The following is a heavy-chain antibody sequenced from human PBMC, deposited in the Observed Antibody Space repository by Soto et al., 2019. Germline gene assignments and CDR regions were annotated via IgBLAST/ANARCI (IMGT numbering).Heavy chain of an antibody. D-gene: IGHD3-10*01. CDR1: GFTVSSNY. J-gene: IGHJ4*02. V-gene: IGHV3-66*01. CDR2: IYSGGST. Sequence: GGSLRLSCAASGFTVSSNYMSWVRQAPGKGLEWVSVIYSGGSTYYADSVKGRFTISRDNSKNTLYLQMNSLRAEDTAVYYCAIDIDHYYGSGTTFYWGQGTLVTVSS. CDR3: AIDIDHYYGSGTTFY.